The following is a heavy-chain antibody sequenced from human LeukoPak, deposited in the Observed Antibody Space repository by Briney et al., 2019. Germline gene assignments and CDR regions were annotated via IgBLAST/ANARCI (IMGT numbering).Heavy chain of an antibody. CDR1: GGSISSYY. D-gene: IGHD3-22*01. J-gene: IGHJ6*03. CDR2: IYTSGST. V-gene: IGHV4-4*07. CDR3: AREVYDSSGYLYYYYYYMDV. Sequence: SETLSLTCTVSGGSISSYYWSWIRQPAGQGLEWIGRIYTSGSTNYNPSLTSRVIMSVDTSKNQFSLKLSSVTAADTAVYYCAREVYDSSGYLYYYYYYMDVWGKGTTVTVSS.